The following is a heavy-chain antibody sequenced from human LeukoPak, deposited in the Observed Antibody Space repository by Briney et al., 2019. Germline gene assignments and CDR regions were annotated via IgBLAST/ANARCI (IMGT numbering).Heavy chain of an antibody. CDR1: GESFSGYY. CDR3: ARGGIYCGSDCFIDY. J-gene: IGHJ4*02. Sequence: PSETLSLTCAVYGESFSGYYWSWLRQPPGKGLECIGEINHSGSTNYNPSLKSRVTISVDTSKNQFSLRLSSVTAADTAVYYCARGGIYCGSDCFIDYRGQGTLVTVSS. D-gene: IGHD2-21*02. CDR2: INHSGST. V-gene: IGHV4-34*01.